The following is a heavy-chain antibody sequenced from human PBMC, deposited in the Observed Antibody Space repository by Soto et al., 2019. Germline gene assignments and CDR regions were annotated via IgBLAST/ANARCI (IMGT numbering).Heavy chain of an antibody. V-gene: IGHV4-4*07. CDR3: ASIDIEAGGWYYIDYFDY. J-gene: IGHJ4*02. CDR2: IYTSGST. D-gene: IGHD6-19*01. Sequence: SETLSLTCTVSGGSISSYYWSWIRQPAGKGLEWIGRIYTSGSTNYNPSLKSRVTMSVDTSKNQFSLKLSSVTAADTAVYYCASIDIEAGGWYYIDYFDYWGQGTLVTVSS. CDR1: GGSISSYY.